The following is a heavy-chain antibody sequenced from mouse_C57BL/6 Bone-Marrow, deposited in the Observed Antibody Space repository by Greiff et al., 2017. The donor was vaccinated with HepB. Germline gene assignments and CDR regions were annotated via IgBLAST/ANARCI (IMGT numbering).Heavy chain of an antibody. CDR3: ARQGGIYYDYDGAMDY. V-gene: IGHV2-6-1*01. J-gene: IGHJ4*01. CDR1: GFSLTSYG. CDR2: IWSDGST. D-gene: IGHD2-4*01. Sequence: VQLQQSGPGLVAPSQSLSITCTVSGFSLTSYGVHWVRQPPGKGLEWLVVIWSDGSTTYNSALKSRLSISKDNSKSQVFLKMNSLQTDDTAMYYCARQGGIYYDYDGAMDYWGQGTSVTVSS.